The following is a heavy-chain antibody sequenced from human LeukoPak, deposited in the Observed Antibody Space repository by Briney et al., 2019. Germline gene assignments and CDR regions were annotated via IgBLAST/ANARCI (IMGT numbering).Heavy chain of an antibody. V-gene: IGHV1-2*02. CDR2: INPNSGGT. CDR1: GYTFTGYY. CDR3: ARGGSYYDSSGYYPYFYYAMDV. D-gene: IGHD3-22*01. Sequence: ASVKVSCEASGYTFTGYYMHWVRQAPGQGLEGMGWINPNSGGTKYAQKFQGRVTMTRDTSSSTAYMELSRLTSDDTAVYYCARGGSYYDSSGYYPYFYYAMDVWGRGTTVTVSS. J-gene: IGHJ6*02.